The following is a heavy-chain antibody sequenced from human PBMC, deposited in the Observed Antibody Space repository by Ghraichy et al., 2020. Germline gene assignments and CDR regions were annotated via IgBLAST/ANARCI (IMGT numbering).Heavy chain of an antibody. CDR1: RFTFSSYE. D-gene: IGHD1-26*01. CDR3: ARDVGATSDYYGMDV. Sequence: TCAASRFTFSSYEMNWVRQAPGKGLEWVSFISSSGSHIYYADSVKGRFTISRDNAKNSLYLQMNSLRAEDTVVYYCARDVGATSDYYGMDVWGQGTTVTVSS. J-gene: IGHJ6*02. CDR2: ISSSGSHI. V-gene: IGHV3-48*03.